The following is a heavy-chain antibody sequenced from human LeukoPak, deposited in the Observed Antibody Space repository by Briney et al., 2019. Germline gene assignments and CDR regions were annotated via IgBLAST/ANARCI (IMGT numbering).Heavy chain of an antibody. Sequence: SETLSLTCTVSDDSISSSSYYWGWIRQPPGKGLERIGSLYFSGSTYYNPSLKSRVAISVDTSKNQFSLKLNSVTAADTAVYFCARVRSSNWFYYFDYWGQGTLVTVSS. J-gene: IGHJ4*02. D-gene: IGHD6-13*01. CDR2: LYFSGST. V-gene: IGHV4-39*01. CDR1: DDSISSSSYY. CDR3: ARVRSSNWFYYFDY.